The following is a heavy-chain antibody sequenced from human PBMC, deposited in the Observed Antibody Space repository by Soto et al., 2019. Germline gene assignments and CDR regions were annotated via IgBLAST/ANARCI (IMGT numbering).Heavy chain of an antibody. CDR2: IVPIVDTS. CDR1: RGTFSSYA. V-gene: IGHV1-69*13. J-gene: IGHJ4*02. Sequence: SVEVSSKACRGTFSSYASSWVRQAPGQGLEWMGGIVPIVDTSTYAQKFQGRVTITADESTSTVYMELSSLRSDDTAVYYCVRVVAIPGYPDNWGQGTLVTVSS. CDR3: VRVVAIPGYPDN. D-gene: IGHD5-12*01.